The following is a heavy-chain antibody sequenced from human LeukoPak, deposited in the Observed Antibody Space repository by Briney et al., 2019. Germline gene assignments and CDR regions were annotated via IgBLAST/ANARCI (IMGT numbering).Heavy chain of an antibody. CDR1: GFTFSSYA. CDR3: ARGLTLVSWFDP. D-gene: IGHD2-8*02. V-gene: IGHV3-7*01. Sequence: PGGALRLSCAASGFTFSSYAMSWVRQAPGKGLEGVASINQDGSEKDYVDSVKGRFTISRDNAKNSLYLQMNSLRAEDTAVYYFARGLTLVSWFDPWGQGTLVTVSS. CDR2: INQDGSEK. J-gene: IGHJ5*02.